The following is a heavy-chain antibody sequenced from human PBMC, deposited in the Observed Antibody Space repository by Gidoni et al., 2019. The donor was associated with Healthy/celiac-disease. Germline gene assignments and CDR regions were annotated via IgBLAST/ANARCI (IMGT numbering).Heavy chain of an antibody. CDR3: TPTLKVFGVPFDY. D-gene: IGHD3-3*01. V-gene: IGHV3-49*04. Sequence: EVQLVESGGGLVQPGRSLRLSCTASGFTFGDYAMSWVRQAPGKGLEWVGFIRSKAYGGTTEYAASVKGRFTISRDDSKSIAYLQMNSLKTEDTAVYYCTPTLKVFGVPFDYWGQGTLVTVSS. J-gene: IGHJ4*02. CDR1: GFTFGDYA. CDR2: IRSKAYGGTT.